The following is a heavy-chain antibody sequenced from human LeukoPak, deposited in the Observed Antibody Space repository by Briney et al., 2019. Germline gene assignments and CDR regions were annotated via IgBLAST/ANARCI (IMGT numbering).Heavy chain of an antibody. CDR1: GYTFISYG. Sequence: GASVKVSCKASGYTFISYGISWVRQAPGQGLEWMGWISAYNGNTNYAQKLQGRVTMTTDTSTSTAYMELRSLRSDDTVVYYCARETGYDTGSYYFDYWGQGTLVTVSS. CDR3: ARETGYDTGSYYFDY. J-gene: IGHJ4*02. V-gene: IGHV1-18*01. D-gene: IGHD5-12*01. CDR2: ISAYNGNT.